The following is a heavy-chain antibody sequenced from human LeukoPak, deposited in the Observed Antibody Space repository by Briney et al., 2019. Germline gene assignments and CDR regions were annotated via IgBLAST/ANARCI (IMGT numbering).Heavy chain of an antibody. CDR3: ARLSPDGFDI. J-gene: IGHJ3*02. CDR2: SYHSGST. D-gene: IGHD2/OR15-2a*01. CDR1: GFTFSTYS. V-gene: IGHV4-4*02. Sequence: GSLRVSCAASGFTFSTYSMNWVRQPPGKGLEWIGESYHSGSTNYNPSLKSRVTISVDKSKKQFSLKLSSVTAADTAVYYCARLSPDGFDIWGPGTMVTVFS.